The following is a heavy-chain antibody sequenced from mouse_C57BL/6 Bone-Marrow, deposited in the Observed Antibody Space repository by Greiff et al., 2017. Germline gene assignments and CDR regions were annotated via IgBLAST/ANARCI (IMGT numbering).Heavy chain of an antibody. V-gene: IGHV5-9*01. CDR3: ARPLLLRYGYAMDY. Sequence: EVKLVVSGGGLVKPGGSLKLSCAASGFTFSSYTMSWVRQTPEKRLEWVATISGGGGNTYYPDSVKGRFTISRDNAKNTLYLQMSSLRSEDTALYYCARPLLLRYGYAMDYWGQGTSVTVSS. CDR1: GFTFSSYT. J-gene: IGHJ4*01. CDR2: ISGGGGNT. D-gene: IGHD1-1*01.